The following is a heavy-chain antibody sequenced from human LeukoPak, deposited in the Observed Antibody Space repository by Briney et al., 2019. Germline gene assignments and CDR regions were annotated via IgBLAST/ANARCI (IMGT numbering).Heavy chain of an antibody. CDR1: GFTVSSNY. D-gene: IGHD3-22*01. J-gene: IGHJ5*02. V-gene: IGHV3-7*01. CDR2: IKQDGSEK. Sequence: PGGSLRLSCAASGFTVSSNYMSWVRQAPGKGLEWVANIKQDGSEKYYVDSVKGRFTISRDNAKNSLYLQMNSLRAEDTAVYYCARDAYYYDSSVWPYNWFDPWGQGTLVTVSS. CDR3: ARDAYYYDSSVWPYNWFDP.